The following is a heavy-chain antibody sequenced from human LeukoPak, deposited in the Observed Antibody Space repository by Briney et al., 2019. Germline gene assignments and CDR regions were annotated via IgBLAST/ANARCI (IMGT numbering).Heavy chain of an antibody. CDR2: IIPMFGTA. CDR3: ARQNPGTYFDF. Sequence: ASVKVSCKSSGGTFSSYSISWVRQAPGQGLEWMGGIIPMFGTANYEKKFQGRVTITAHKSTSTGYMELSSLRCEDMAVYYCARQNPGTYFDFWGQGTLVTVSS. J-gene: IGHJ4*02. CDR1: GGTFSSYS. D-gene: IGHD1-1*01. V-gene: IGHV1-69*06.